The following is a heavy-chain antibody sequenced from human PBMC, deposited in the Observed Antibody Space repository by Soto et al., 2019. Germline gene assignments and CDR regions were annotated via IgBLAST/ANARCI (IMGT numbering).Heavy chain of an antibody. CDR3: ARGRYGDY. Sequence: QVHLVQSGAEVRKPGASVKVSCKGSGYTFTSYGIAWVRQAPGQGLEWMGWISAHNDNTNYAQKVQWRVTVTRDTSTSTAYMELRNLRSDDTAVYYWARGRYGDYWGQGALVTVSS. CDR2: ISAHNDNT. V-gene: IGHV1-18*01. D-gene: IGHD1-1*01. J-gene: IGHJ4*02. CDR1: GYTFTSYG.